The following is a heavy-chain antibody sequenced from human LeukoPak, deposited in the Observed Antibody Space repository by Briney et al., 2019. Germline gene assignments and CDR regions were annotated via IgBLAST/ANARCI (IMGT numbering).Heavy chain of an antibody. CDR1: GGSISSGDSY. J-gene: IGHJ5*02. CDR2: IYYSGGT. V-gene: IGHV4-30-4*01. Sequence: SQTLSLICSVSGGSISSGDSYWSWIRQPPGKGLEWIGYIYYSGGTYYNPSLKSRITLSVDTSKNQFSLKLKSVTAADTAVYYCARGHCGGDCYPGYPPKGWFDPWGQGTLVTVSS. D-gene: IGHD2-21*02. CDR3: ARGHCGGDCYPGYPPKGWFDP.